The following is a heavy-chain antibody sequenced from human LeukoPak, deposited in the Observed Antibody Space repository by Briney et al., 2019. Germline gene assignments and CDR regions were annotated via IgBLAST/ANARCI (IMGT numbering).Heavy chain of an antibody. CDR2: IYPGDSDT. V-gene: IGHV5-51*01. CDR3: AVESPYYYGSGSQQFDY. J-gene: IGHJ4*02. Sequence: GESLKISCKGSGYSFTSYWIGWVRQIPGKDLEWMGIIYPGDSDTRYSPSLQGQVTISGDKSISTAYLQWSSLKASDTAMYYWAVESPYYYGSGSQQFDYWGQGTLVTVSS. D-gene: IGHD3-10*01. CDR1: GYSFTSYW.